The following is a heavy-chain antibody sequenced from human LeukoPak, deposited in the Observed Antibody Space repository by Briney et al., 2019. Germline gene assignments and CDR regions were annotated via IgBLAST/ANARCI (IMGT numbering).Heavy chain of an antibody. V-gene: IGHV4-59*01. CDR3: AREGDFDSSGYYFDY. CDR1: GGSISSYY. J-gene: IGHJ4*02. Sequence: NPSGTLSLTCTVSGGSISSYYWSWIRQPPGKGLEWIGYIYYSGSTNYNPSLQSRVTISVDTSKNQFSLKLSSVTAADTAVYYCAREGDFDSSGYYFDYWGQGTLVTVSS. D-gene: IGHD3-22*01. CDR2: IYYSGST.